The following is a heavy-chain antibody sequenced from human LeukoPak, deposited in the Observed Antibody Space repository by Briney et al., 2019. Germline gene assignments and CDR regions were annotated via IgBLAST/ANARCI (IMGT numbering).Heavy chain of an antibody. J-gene: IGHJ5*02. CDR2: INHSGST. D-gene: IGHD1-26*01. CDR1: GGSFSGYY. Sequence: SETLSLTCAVYGGSFSGYYWSWIRQPPGKGLEWIGEINHSGSTNYNPSLKSRVTISVDTSKNQFSLKLSSVTAADTAVYYCAISYGSHWFDPWGQGTLVTVSS. V-gene: IGHV4-34*01. CDR3: AISYGSHWFDP.